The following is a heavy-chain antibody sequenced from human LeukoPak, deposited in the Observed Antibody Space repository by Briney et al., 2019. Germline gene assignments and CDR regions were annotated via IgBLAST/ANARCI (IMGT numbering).Heavy chain of an antibody. CDR2: ISFDATKE. CDR1: GFTFSNYA. CDR3: ARFKVGTNTTQKNAFDI. V-gene: IGHV3-30*01. Sequence: PGGSLRLSCAASGFTFSNYAMHWVRQAPGKGLEWVAVISFDATKEYFGKSVKGRFTISRGNSKATLYLQMHRLRIEDTALYFCARFKVGTNTTQKNAFDIWGRGTEVAVSS. J-gene: IGHJ3*02. D-gene: IGHD1-1*01.